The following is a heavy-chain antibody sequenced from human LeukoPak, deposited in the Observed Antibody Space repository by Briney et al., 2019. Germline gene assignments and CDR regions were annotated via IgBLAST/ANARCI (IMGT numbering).Heavy chain of an antibody. D-gene: IGHD3-22*01. V-gene: IGHV3-9*01. Sequence: GGSLRLSCAASGFTFDDYAMHWVRQAPGKGLEWVSGISWNSGSIGYADSVKGRFTISRDNSKNTLYLQMNSLRAEDTAVYYCAKVGYYDSSGSYWGQGTLVTVSS. CDR3: AKVGYYDSSGSY. J-gene: IGHJ4*02. CDR1: GFTFDDYA. CDR2: ISWNSGSI.